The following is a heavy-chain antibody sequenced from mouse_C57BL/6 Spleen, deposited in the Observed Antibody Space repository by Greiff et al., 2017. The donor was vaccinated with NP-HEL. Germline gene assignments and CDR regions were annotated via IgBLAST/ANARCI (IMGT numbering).Heavy chain of an antibody. Sequence: QVQLQQSGPELVKPGASVKISCKASGYAFSSSWMNWVKQRPGKGLEWIGRIYPGDGDTNYNGKFKGKATLTADKSSSTAYMQLSSLTSEDSAVYFCARDSYGSSYVIDYWGQGTTLTVSS. CDR2: IYPGDGDT. D-gene: IGHD1-1*01. CDR1: GYAFSSSW. CDR3: ARDSYGSSYVIDY. J-gene: IGHJ2*01. V-gene: IGHV1-82*01.